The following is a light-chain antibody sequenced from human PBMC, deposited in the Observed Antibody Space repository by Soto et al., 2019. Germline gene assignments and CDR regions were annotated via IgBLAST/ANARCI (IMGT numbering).Light chain of an antibody. CDR2: GAS. J-gene: IGKJ4*01. CDR1: QSISTN. V-gene: IGKV3-15*01. CDR3: QQYNNWPPLT. Sequence: EIVMTQSPATLSVSRGERATLSCRASQSISTNLAWYQQKPGQAPRLLIYGASTRATGIPARFSGSGSGTDFTLTISSLQSEDFAVYYCQQYNNWPPLTFGGGTKVEIK.